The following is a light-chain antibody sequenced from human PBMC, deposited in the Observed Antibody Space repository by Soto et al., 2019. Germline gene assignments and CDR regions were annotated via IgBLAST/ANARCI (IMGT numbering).Light chain of an antibody. CDR1: KLGDRY. CDR3: QAWDDTTGVV. J-gene: IGLJ2*01. V-gene: IGLV3-1*01. Sequence: SSELTQPPSVSVSPGQTASIPCSGDKLGDRYACWYQQKPGQSPVLAIYLDTKRPSGIPERFSGSNSGNTATLTISGTQAMDEADYYCQAWDDTTGVVFGGGTKLTVL. CDR2: LDT.